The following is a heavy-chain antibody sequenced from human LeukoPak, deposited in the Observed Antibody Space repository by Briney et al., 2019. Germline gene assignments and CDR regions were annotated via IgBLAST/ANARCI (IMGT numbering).Heavy chain of an antibody. D-gene: IGHD1-26*01. V-gene: IGHV4-59*01. J-gene: IGHJ3*02. Sequence: SETLSLTCTVSGDSISGYYWSWIRQPPGKGLEWIGYIYYSGSTSYNPSLKSRVTISVDTSKNQLSLKLSSVTAADTAVYYCAREGARWEPSFSAFDIWGQGTMVTVSS. CDR3: AREGARWEPSFSAFDI. CDR2: IYYSGST. CDR1: GDSISGYY.